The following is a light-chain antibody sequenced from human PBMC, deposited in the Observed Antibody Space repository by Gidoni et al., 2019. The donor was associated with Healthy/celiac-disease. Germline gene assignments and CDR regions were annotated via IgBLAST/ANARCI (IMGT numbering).Light chain of an antibody. CDR1: SSNIGSNT. CDR2: SNN. V-gene: IGLV1-44*01. Sequence: QSVLTQPPSASGTPVQRVTISWSGSSSNIGSNTVNWYQQLPGTAPKLLIYSNNQRPSGVPDRFSGSKSGTSASRAISGLQSEDEADYYCAAGDDSLNGWVVGGGTKLTVL. J-gene: IGLJ3*02. CDR3: AAGDDSLNGWV.